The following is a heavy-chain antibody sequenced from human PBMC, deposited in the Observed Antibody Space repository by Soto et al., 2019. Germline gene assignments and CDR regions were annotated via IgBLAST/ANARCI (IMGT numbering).Heavy chain of an antibody. CDR1: GGTFSSYT. J-gene: IGHJ5*02. D-gene: IGHD6-19*01. CDR3: ARVVAVAGTFVNWFDP. CDR2: IIPILGIA. V-gene: IGHV1-69*02. Sequence: QVQLGQSGAEVKKPGSSVKVSCKASGGTFSSYTISWVRQAPVQGLEWMGRIIPILGIANYAQKFQGRVTITADKSTSTAYMELSGLRSEDTAVYYCARVVAVAGTFVNWFDPWGQVTLVTVSS.